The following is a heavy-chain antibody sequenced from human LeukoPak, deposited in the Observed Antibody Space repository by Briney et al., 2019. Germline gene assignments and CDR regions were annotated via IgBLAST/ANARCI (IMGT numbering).Heavy chain of an antibody. V-gene: IGHV1-2*04. CDR3: ARALGYCSSTSCPAYGMDV. Sequence: ASVKVSCKASGYTFTGYYMHCVRQAPGQGLEWMGWINPNNGGTNYAQKFQGWVTMTRDTSISTAYMELSRLRSDDTAVYYCARALGYCSSTSCPAYGMDVWGKGTTVTVSS. CDR1: GYTFTGYY. D-gene: IGHD2-2*01. CDR2: INPNNGGT. J-gene: IGHJ6*04.